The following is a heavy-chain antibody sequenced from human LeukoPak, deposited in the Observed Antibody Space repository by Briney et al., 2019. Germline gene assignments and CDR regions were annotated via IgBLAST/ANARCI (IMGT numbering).Heavy chain of an antibody. CDR2: IYYSGST. J-gene: IGHJ4*02. CDR1: GGSISSGGYY. Sequence: SETLSLTCTVSGGSISSGGYYWSWIRQHPGKGLEWIGYIYYSGSTYYNPSLKSRVTISVDTSKNQFSLKLSSVTAADTAVYYCARVGSGYYYYFDYWGQGTLVTVSS. V-gene: IGHV4-31*03. CDR3: ARVGSGYYYYFDY. D-gene: IGHD3-22*01.